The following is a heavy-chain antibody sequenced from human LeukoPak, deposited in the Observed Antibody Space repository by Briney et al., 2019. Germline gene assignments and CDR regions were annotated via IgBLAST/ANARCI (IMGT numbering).Heavy chain of an antibody. Sequence: PGGSLRLSCAASGFTFSSYSMNWVRQAPGKGLEWVSSISSSSSYIYYADSVKGRFTISRDNAKNSLYLQMNSLRAEDTAVYYCAKNGGWYNWNHAGYMDVWGKGTTVTVSS. D-gene: IGHD1-1*01. J-gene: IGHJ6*03. CDR1: GFTFSSYS. CDR2: ISSSSSYI. CDR3: AKNGGWYNWNHAGYMDV. V-gene: IGHV3-21*01.